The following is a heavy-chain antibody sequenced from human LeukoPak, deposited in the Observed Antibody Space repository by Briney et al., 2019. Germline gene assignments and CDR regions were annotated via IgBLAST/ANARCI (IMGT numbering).Heavy chain of an antibody. CDR1: GYTFTGYY. Sequence: GASVKVSCKASGYTFTGYYMHWVRQAPGQGLEWMGWINPNSGGTNYQGRVTMTRDTSISTAYMELSRLRSDDTAVYYCARERQRREDYYYYYGMDVWGQGTTVTVSS. D-gene: IGHD6-25*01. J-gene: IGHJ6*02. CDR2: INPNSGGT. CDR3: ARERQRREDYYYYYGMDV. V-gene: IGHV1-2*02.